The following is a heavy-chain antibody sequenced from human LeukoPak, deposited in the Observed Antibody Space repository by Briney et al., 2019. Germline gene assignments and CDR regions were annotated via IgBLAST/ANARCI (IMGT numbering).Heavy chain of an antibody. D-gene: IGHD5-18*01. CDR2: IKQDGSEK. CDR3: ARGGYIYYYYGMDV. Sequence: GGSLRLSCAASGFTFSSYWMSWVRQAPGKGLEWVANIKQDGSEKYYVDSVKGRFTISRDNAKNSLYLQMNSLRAEDTAVYYCARGGYIYYYYGMDVWGQETTVTVSS. CDR1: GFTFSSYW. V-gene: IGHV3-7*01. J-gene: IGHJ6*02.